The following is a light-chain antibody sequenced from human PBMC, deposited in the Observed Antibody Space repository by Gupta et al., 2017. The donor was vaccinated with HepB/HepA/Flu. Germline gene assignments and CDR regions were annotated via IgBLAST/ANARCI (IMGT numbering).Light chain of an antibody. Sequence: EIVLTQSPGTLSLSPGERVTLSCRASQSVSNNYLAWYRQKPGQAPRLLIYGASIRATGIPYRFSGGGSGTDFTLTISRLEPEDFGVFYCQQYGSSSITFGQGTRLEIK. CDR2: GAS. V-gene: IGKV3-20*01. CDR1: QSVSNNY. CDR3: QQYGSSSIT. J-gene: IGKJ5*01.